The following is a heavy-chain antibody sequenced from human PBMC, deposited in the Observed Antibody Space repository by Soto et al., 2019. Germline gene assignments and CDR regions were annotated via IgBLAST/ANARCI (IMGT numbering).Heavy chain of an antibody. V-gene: IGHV3-7*03. Sequence: GGSLRLSCAASGFTFSSYWMSWVRQAPGKGLEWVANIKQDGSEKYYVDSVKGRFTISRDNAKNSLYLQMNSLRAEDTAVYYCARIWGYSRRGGFDYWAQGTLVTV. CDR1: GFTFSSYW. CDR3: ARIWGYSRRGGFDY. CDR2: IKQDGSEK. J-gene: IGHJ4*02. D-gene: IGHD5-18*01.